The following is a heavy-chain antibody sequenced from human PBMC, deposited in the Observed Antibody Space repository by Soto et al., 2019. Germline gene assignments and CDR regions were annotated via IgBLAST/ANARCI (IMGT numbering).Heavy chain of an antibody. D-gene: IGHD2-2*01. CDR1: GDSMRIYY. Sequence: SETLSLTCFVSGDSMRIYYWSWIRQPPGKGLELIGYIYDSGSVSHQPSLRNRVTLSVDTAKNQFSLKLTSVTAADTAVYYCARAGCSSSSCCNGWSDPWDKGILVTVSS. CDR3: ARAGCSSSSCCNGWSDP. V-gene: IGHV4-59*01. CDR2: IYDSGSV. J-gene: IGHJ5*02.